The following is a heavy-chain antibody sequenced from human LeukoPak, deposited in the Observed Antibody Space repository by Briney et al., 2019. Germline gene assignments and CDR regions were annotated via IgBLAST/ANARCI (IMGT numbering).Heavy chain of an antibody. CDR3: ARDRSEHYDRSAYSWNDAFDL. D-gene: IGHD3-22*01. CDR2: INTYNGNT. Sequence: ASVKVSCKASDYTFITYGLSWVRQAPGQGLEWMGWINTYNGNTNYAQKLQGRVTMTTDTSTNTAYMELRSLRSDDTAVYYCARDRSEHYDRSAYSWNDAFDLWGQGAMVTVSS. CDR1: DYTFITYG. J-gene: IGHJ3*01. V-gene: IGHV1-18*01.